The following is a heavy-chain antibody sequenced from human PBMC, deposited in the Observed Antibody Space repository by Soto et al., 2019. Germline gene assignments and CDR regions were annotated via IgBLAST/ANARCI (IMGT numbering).Heavy chain of an antibody. CDR2: INAGNGNT. CDR1: GYTFTSYA. V-gene: IGHV1-3*01. D-gene: IGHD5-12*01. J-gene: IGHJ6*03. CDR3: ARGYSGYEGYYYYMDV. Sequence: GASVKVSCKASGYTFTSYAMHWVRQAPGQRLGWMGWINAGNGNTKYSQKFQGRVTITRDTSASTAYMELSSLRSEDTAVYYCARGYSGYEGYYYYMDVWGKGTTVTVSS.